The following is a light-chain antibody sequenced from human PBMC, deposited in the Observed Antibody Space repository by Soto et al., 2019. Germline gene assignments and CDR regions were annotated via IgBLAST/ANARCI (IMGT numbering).Light chain of an antibody. CDR3: QQYNNWPRT. CDR1: QSVSSN. Sequence: EVVMTQSAVTRSVSPGERATLSCRASQSVSSNLAWYQQKPGQAPRLLIYGASTRATGIPARFSGSGSGTEFTLTISGLQSEDFAVYYCQQYNNWPRTFGQGTKVDIK. V-gene: IGKV3-15*01. CDR2: GAS. J-gene: IGKJ1*01.